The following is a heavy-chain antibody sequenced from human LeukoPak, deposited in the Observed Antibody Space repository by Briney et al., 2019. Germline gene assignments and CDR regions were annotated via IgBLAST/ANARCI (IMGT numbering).Heavy chain of an antibody. V-gene: IGHV3-48*04. CDR3: ARDKANSGSYYGSFDY. D-gene: IGHD1-26*01. Sequence: PGGSLRLSCAASGFTFSLYSMNWVRQAPGKGLEWVSYISPTSSTIVYADSVKGRFTISRDNAKNSLYLQMNSLRAEDTAVYYCARDKANSGSYYGSFDYWGQGTLVTVSS. J-gene: IGHJ4*02. CDR2: ISPTSSTI. CDR1: GFTFSLYS.